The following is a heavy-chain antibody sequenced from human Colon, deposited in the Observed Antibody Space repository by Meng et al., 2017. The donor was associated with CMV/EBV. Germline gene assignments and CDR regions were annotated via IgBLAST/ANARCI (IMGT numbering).Heavy chain of an antibody. Sequence: GGSLRLSCVGSRFTFNNYWMNWVRQAPGEGLEWVANINEAGSLKYYVDSVKGRFTISRDNAKNSVYLQMNSLRVEDTAVYFCATGRDTVIVPAYYYGMDVWGQGTTVTVS. J-gene: IGHJ6*02. V-gene: IGHV3-7*01. CDR3: ATGRDTVIVPAYYYGMDV. CDR2: INEAGSLK. D-gene: IGHD2-2*01. CDR1: RFTFNNYW.